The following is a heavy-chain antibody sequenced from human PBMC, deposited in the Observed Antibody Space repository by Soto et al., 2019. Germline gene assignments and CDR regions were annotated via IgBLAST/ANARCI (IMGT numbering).Heavy chain of an antibody. D-gene: IGHD5-12*01. J-gene: IGHJ4*02. CDR2: INPSGDSK. CDR3: ARATRSGSPHFDH. CDR1: GSTFPNYY. Sequence: ASVKVSCKASGSTFPNYYMHWVRQAPGQGLDWMGIINPSGDSKSYAQEFQGRVTMTRETSTSTLYMELSSLRSEDTAVYYCARATRSGSPHFDHWGQGTLVTVSS. V-gene: IGHV1-46*01.